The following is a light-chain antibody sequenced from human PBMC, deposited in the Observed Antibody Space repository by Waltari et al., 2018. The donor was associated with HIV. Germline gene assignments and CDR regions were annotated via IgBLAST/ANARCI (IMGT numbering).Light chain of an antibody. CDR2: YDS. V-gene: IGLV1-36*01. Sequence: QSVLTQPPSVSEAPRHRVPSSWSGSNSNIRTNAVIWFQPLPGKTPKLLIYYDSLLPSGVSDRFSATKSGTSASLAISGLQSEDAADYYCAAWDDTLNGFVFGTGTRVTVL. CDR3: AAWDDTLNGFV. J-gene: IGLJ1*01. CDR1: NSNIRTNA.